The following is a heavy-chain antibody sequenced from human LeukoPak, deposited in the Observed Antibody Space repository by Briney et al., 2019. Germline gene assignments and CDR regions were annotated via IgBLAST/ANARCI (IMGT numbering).Heavy chain of an antibody. CDR2: ISSNGGST. CDR3: ATSGDQDAFDI. CDR1: GFTFSSYA. Sequence: GGSLRLSRAASGFTFSSYAMHWVRQAPGKGLEYVSAISSNGGSTYYANSVKGRFTISRDNSKNTLYLQMGSLRAEDMAVYYCATSGDQDAFDIWGQGTMVTVSS. D-gene: IGHD4-17*01. J-gene: IGHJ3*02. V-gene: IGHV3-64*01.